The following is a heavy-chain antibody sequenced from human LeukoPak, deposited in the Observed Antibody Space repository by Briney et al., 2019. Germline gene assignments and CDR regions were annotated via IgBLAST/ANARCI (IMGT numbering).Heavy chain of an antibody. Sequence: GGSLRLSCTVSGFTVSSNSMSWVRQAPGKGLEWVSFIYSGTIHYSDSVKGRFTISRDNAKNSLYLQMNSLRAEDTAVYYCARDSSSGIWGQGTLVTVSS. D-gene: IGHD6-13*01. CDR1: GFTVSSNS. CDR2: IYSGTI. J-gene: IGHJ4*02. CDR3: ARDSSSGI. V-gene: IGHV3-53*01.